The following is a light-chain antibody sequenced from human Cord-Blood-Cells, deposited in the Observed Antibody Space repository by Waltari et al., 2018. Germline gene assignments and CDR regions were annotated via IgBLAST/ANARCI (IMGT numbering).Light chain of an antibody. CDR2: GKN. Sequence: SSDRTQDLSLSSAFAETCWDTSPRDGRRIDYALWYHQKPGQAPVLVIYGKNNRPSGIPDRFSGSSSGNTASLTITGAQAEDEADYYCNSRDSSGNHYVFGTGTKVTVL. J-gene: IGLJ1*01. CDR3: NSRDSSGNHYV. V-gene: IGLV3-19*01. CDR1: GRRIDY.